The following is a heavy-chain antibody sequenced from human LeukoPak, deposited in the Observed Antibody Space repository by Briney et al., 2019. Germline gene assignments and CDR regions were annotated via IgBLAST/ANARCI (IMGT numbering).Heavy chain of an antibody. V-gene: IGHV3-33*06. Sequence: PGRSLRLSCAASGFTFNTYGMHWVRQAPGKGLEWVAFIWYDGSNQYYGDSVKGRFTVSRDNSKNTLYLQLNSLRAEDTAVYYCAKDAPRLAVAATRAFLFDYWGQGTLVTVSS. D-gene: IGHD6-19*01. CDR1: GFTFNTYG. J-gene: IGHJ4*02. CDR2: IWYDGSNQ. CDR3: AKDAPRLAVAATRAFLFDY.